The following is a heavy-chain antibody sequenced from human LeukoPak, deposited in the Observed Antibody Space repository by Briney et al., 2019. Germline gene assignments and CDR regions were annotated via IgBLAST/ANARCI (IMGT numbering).Heavy chain of an antibody. Sequence: GGSLRLSCAASGFTFSDYYMSWIRQAPGKGLEWVSYISSSGSTIYYADSVKGRFTISRDNAKNSLYLQMNSLRAEDTAVYYCARRLKDCGGDCYPWAFDIWGQGTMVTVSS. D-gene: IGHD2-21*02. CDR3: ARRLKDCGGDCYPWAFDI. V-gene: IGHV3-11*01. J-gene: IGHJ3*02. CDR2: ISSSGSTI. CDR1: GFTFSDYY.